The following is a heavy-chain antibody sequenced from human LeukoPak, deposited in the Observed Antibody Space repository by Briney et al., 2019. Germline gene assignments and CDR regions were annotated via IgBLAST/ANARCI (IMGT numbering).Heavy chain of an antibody. CDR1: GFTFSSYS. D-gene: IGHD4-17*01. CDR3: ARDRTGYGDYKYFQH. Sequence: GGSLRLSCAASGFTFSSYSMNWVRQAPGKGLEWVSSISSSSSYIYYADSVKGRFTISRDNAKNSLYLQMNSLRAEDTAVYYCARDRTGYGDYKYFQHWGQGTLVSVSS. J-gene: IGHJ1*01. CDR2: ISSSSSYI. V-gene: IGHV3-21*01.